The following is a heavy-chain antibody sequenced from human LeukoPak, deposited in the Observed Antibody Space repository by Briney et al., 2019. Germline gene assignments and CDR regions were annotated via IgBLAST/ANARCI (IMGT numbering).Heavy chain of an antibody. CDR1: GFTFSSYA. CDR3: VKDRRDGFLGDAFDI. D-gene: IGHD5-24*01. Sequence: GGSLRLSCAASGFTFSSYAMSWVRQAPGKGLEWVSVISRSGVSTYYADSVKGRFTISRDDSKNTLYLQMNSLRAEDTAVYYCVKDRRDGFLGDAFDIWGQGTMVTVSS. CDR2: ISRSGVST. J-gene: IGHJ3*02. V-gene: IGHV3-23*01.